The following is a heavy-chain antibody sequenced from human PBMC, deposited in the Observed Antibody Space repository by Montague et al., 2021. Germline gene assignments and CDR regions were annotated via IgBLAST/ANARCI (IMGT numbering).Heavy chain of an antibody. CDR1: GDSISSYEYY. V-gene: IGHV4-4*07. CDR3: ARDSPVVEPWVGEHKGAFDI. Sequence: SETLSLTCSVSGDSISSYEYYWTWIRQPAGRGLVWIGRVYKRGDTNTNPSLRSRLTLSVHTSKNHFSLTLTSVTAADTAVYFCARDSPVVEPWVGEHKGAFDIWGQGTMVTVSS. D-gene: IGHD3-10*01. CDR2: VYKRGDT. J-gene: IGHJ3*02.